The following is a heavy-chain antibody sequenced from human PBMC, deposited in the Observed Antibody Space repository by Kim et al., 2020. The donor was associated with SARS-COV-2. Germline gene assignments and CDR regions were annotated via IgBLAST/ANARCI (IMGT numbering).Heavy chain of an antibody. Sequence: GGSLRLSCAASGFTFSTYAMTWVRQAPGKGLECVSGISGSGENTYYADSVKGRFTIYRDNSKNTLYLKMNSLRADDTALYYCARDTFSKNWNEYFQHWGQGTLVTVSS. CDR2: ISGSGENT. D-gene: IGHD1-1*01. CDR3: ARDTFSKNWNEYFQH. J-gene: IGHJ1*01. CDR1: GFTFSTYA. V-gene: IGHV3-23*01.